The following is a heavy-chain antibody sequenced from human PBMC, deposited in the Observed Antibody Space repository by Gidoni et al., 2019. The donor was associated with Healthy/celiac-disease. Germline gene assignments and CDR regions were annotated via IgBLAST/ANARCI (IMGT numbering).Heavy chain of an antibody. CDR3: ARELSDSSGYWGPLLDY. D-gene: IGHD3-22*01. CDR2: ISAYNGNT. Sequence: QVQLVQSGAAVTKPGASVKVSCKASGYTFTSEGISWVRQAPGQGLEWMGWISAYNGNTNDAQKLQGRVTMNTDTSTSTAYMELRSLRSDDTAVYYCARELSDSSGYWGPLLDYWGQGTLVTVSS. J-gene: IGHJ4*02. V-gene: IGHV1-18*01. CDR1: GYTFTSEG.